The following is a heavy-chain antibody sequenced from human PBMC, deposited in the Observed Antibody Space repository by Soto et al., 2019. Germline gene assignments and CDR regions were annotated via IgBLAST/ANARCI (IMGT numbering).Heavy chain of an antibody. CDR2: IDNSGGIT. V-gene: IGHV3-23*05. CDR3: AKGGYNYGFLFDC. Sequence: EVQLLESGGGLVQPGGSLRLSCAASGFTFSTYAMSWVRQAPGKGLEWVSTIDNSGGITYYADSVKGRFTISRDNSKNTLYLQMNSLRAEDTAVYDCAKGGYNYGFLFDCWGQGTLGTFSS. CDR1: GFTFSTYA. J-gene: IGHJ4*02. D-gene: IGHD5-18*01.